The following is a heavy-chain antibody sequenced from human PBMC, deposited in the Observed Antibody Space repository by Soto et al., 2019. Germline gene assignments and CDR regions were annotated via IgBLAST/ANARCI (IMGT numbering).Heavy chain of an antibody. CDR1: GGSFSGYY. V-gene: IGHV4-34*01. D-gene: IGHD6-13*01. CDR3: ARGSSSPDLDY. CDR2: INHSGST. Sequence: QVQLQQWGAGLLKPSETLSLTCAVSGGSFSGYYWSWIRQPPGQGLEWIGEINHSGSTNYNPSLKSRVTISVDTSKNQFSLKLSSVTAADTAVYYCARGSSSPDLDYWGQGTLVTVSS. J-gene: IGHJ4*02.